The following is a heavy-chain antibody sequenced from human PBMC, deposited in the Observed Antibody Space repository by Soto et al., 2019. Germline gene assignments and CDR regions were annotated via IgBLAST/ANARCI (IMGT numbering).Heavy chain of an antibody. CDR2: IDPSDSYT. CDR3: ASSRYYDSSGYLVDAFDI. Sequence: PGESLKISCKGSGYSFTSYWISWVRQMPGKGLEWMGRIDPSDSYTNYSPSFQGHVTISADKSISTAYLQWSSLKASDTAMYHCASSRYYDSSGYLVDAFDIWGQGTMVTVSS. V-gene: IGHV5-10-1*01. J-gene: IGHJ3*02. D-gene: IGHD3-22*01. CDR1: GYSFTSYW.